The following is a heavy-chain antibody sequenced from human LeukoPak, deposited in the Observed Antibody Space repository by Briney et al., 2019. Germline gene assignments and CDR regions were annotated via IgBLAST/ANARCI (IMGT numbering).Heavy chain of an antibody. CDR1: GFTFSSYA. Sequence: GGSLRLSCAASGFTFSSYAMNWVRQAPGKGLEWVAVISYDGSNKYYADSVKGRFTISRDNSKNTLYLQMNSLRAEDTAVYYCARDLWFGELLYYFDYWGQGTLVTVSS. CDR3: ARDLWFGELLYYFDY. V-gene: IGHV3-30*04. D-gene: IGHD3-10*01. J-gene: IGHJ4*02. CDR2: ISYDGSNK.